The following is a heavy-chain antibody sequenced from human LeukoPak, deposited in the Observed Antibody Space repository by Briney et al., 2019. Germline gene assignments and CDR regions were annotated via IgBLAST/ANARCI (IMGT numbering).Heavy chain of an antibody. Sequence: SETLSLTCAVYGGSFSGYYWSWLRQPPGKGLEWLGEINHSGSTNYNPSLKSRITISVDTSKNQFSLKLISVTAADTAVYYCARKASIRGGFHWGQGTLVTVSS. CDR3: ARKASIRGGFH. CDR2: INHSGST. J-gene: IGHJ4*02. CDR1: GGSFSGYY. D-gene: IGHD2-2*01. V-gene: IGHV4-34*01.